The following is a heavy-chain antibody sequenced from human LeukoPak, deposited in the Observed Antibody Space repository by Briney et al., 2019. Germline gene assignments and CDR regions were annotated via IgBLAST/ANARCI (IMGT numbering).Heavy chain of an antibody. V-gene: IGHV4-30-2*01. CDR1: GGSISSGGYY. J-gene: IGHJ4*02. CDR2: IYHSGST. D-gene: IGHD3-22*01. CDR3: ASSGYSLKTRARTDY. Sequence: PSETLSLTCTVSGGSISSGGYYWSWIRQPPGKGLEWIGYIYHSGSTYYNPSLKSRVTISVDRSKNQSSLKLSSLTAADTAVYYCASSGYSLKTRARTDYWGQGTLVTVSS.